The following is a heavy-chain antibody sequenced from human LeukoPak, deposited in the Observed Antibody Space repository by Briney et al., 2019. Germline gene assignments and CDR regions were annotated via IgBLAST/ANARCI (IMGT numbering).Heavy chain of an antibody. CDR2: IYPGDSDT. CDR1: GYSFTSYW. CDR3: ESTTGTTGWYYFDY. V-gene: IGHV5-51*01. Sequence: GESLKFCSKGSGYSFTSYWIGWVRQIPGKGLERIMIIYPGDSDTSYSPSFQGQVTTSDDKSISTGYLQWSSMKASDTAMYDCESTTGTTGWYYFDYWGQGTLVTVSS. J-gene: IGHJ4*02. D-gene: IGHD1-1*01.